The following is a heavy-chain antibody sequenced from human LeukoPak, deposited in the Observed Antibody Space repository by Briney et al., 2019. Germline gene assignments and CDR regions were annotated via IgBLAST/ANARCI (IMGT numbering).Heavy chain of an antibody. Sequence: GGSLRLSCAASGFTFSSYDMHWVRQATGKGLEWVSAIGTAGDTYYPGSVKGRFTISRENAKNSLYLQMNSLRAGDTAVYYCAREGRLTFGGTYGMDVWGQGTTVTVS. V-gene: IGHV3-13*01. CDR3: AREGRLTFGGTYGMDV. D-gene: IGHD3-16*01. CDR1: GFTFSSYD. CDR2: IGTAGDT. J-gene: IGHJ6*02.